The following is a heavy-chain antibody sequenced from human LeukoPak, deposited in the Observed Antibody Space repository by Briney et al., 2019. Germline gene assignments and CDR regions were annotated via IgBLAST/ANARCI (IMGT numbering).Heavy chain of an antibody. CDR1: GVAVSSNY. CDR2: IYSGGNT. J-gene: IGHJ4*02. D-gene: IGHD6-19*01. Sequence: GGSLRLSCAASGVAVSSNYMSWVCETPGEGLECVSLIYSGGNTYYADSVKGRFTISRDNAKNSLYLQMNSLRAEDTAVYYCAREGIAVDFDYWGQGTLVTVSS. CDR3: AREGIAVDFDY. V-gene: IGHV3-53*01.